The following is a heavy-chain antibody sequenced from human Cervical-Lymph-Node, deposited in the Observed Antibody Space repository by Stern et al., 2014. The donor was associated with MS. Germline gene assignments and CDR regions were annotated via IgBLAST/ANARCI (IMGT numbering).Heavy chain of an antibody. V-gene: IGHV2-70*15. Sequence: QVPLRESGPALVKPTQTLTLTCTFSGFSLSTYGMCLNWIRQPPGKALEWLSRLDLDDDKYYSTSLKSRLTVSKDTSKNQVVLTMTNMDPVDTGTYYCARINERWQQDYYYYGLDVWGRGTTVTVSS. CDR3: ARINERWQQDYYYYGLDV. J-gene: IGHJ6*02. CDR1: GFSLSTYGMC. D-gene: IGHD5-24*01. CDR2: LDLDDDK.